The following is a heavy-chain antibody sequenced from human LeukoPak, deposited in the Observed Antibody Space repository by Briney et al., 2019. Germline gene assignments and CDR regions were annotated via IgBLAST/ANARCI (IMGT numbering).Heavy chain of an antibody. CDR2: INPNSGGT. CDR1: GYTFTGYY. V-gene: IGHV1-2*02. J-gene: IGHJ5*02. D-gene: IGHD3/OR15-3a*01. CDR3: ARDFGPVITPNWFDP. Sequence: ASVKVSCKASGYTFTGYYMHWVRQAPGQGLEWMGWINPNSGGTNYAQKFQGRVTMTRDTSISTAYMELSRLRSDDTAVYYCARDFGPVITPNWFDPWGQGTLVTVSS.